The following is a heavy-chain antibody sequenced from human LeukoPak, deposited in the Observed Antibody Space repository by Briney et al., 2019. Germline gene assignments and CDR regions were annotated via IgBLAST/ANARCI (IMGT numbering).Heavy chain of an antibody. Sequence: GGSLRLSCAASGFTFDDYVMHWVRHAPGKGLEWVSGITWNSDTIAYADSVKGRFTISRDNAKNSLYLQMNSLRADDTALYYCARDRGRYYMDVWGKGTTVTISS. CDR1: GFTFDDYV. J-gene: IGHJ6*03. D-gene: IGHD6-25*01. CDR2: ITWNSDTI. CDR3: ARDRGRYYMDV. V-gene: IGHV3-9*01.